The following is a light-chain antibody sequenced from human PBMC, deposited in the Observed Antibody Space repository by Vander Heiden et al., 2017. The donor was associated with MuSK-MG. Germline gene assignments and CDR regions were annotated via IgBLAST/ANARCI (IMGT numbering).Light chain of an antibody. J-gene: IGKJ1*01. V-gene: IGKV3-20*01. Sequence: EIVLTQSPGTLSLSPGERGNLHCRASQSVSSSYLAWYQPKPGHAPRLLIYGASSRATGIPDRFSGSGSGTDFTLTISRLEPDDFAVYYCQQDGSSPRTFGQGTKVEIK. CDR1: QSVSSSY. CDR3: QQDGSSPRT. CDR2: GAS.